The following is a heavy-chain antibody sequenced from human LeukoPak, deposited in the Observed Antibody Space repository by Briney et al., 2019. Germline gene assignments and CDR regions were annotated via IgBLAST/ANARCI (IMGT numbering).Heavy chain of an antibody. J-gene: IGHJ6*02. D-gene: IGHD3-22*01. CDR1: GGSISSGDYY. CDR3: AREDSSGYSDV. CDR2: IYYSGST. V-gene: IGHV4-30-4*01. Sequence: SETLSLTCTVSGGSISSGDYYWSWIRQPPGKGLEWIGYIYYSGSTYYNPSLKSRVTISVDTSKNQFSLKLSSVTAADTAVYYCAREDSSGYSDVWGQGTTVTVSS.